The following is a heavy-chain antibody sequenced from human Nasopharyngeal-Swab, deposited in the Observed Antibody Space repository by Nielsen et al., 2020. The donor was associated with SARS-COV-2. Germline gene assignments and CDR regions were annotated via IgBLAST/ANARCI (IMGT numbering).Heavy chain of an antibody. CDR2: IKSTTDGGTT. J-gene: IGHJ5*02. Sequence: VRQMPGKGLEWVGRIKSTTDGGTTDYAAPVKGRFTISRDDSKNTLYLQMNSLKTEDTAVYYCTTVRFHCSSTSCYRWFDPWGQGTLVTVSS. D-gene: IGHD2-2*01. CDR3: TTVRFHCSSTSCYRWFDP. V-gene: IGHV3-15*01.